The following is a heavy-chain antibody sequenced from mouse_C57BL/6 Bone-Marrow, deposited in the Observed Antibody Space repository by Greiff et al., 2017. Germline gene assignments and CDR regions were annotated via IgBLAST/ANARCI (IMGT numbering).Heavy chain of an antibody. Sequence: VHLVESGAELARPGASVKLSCKASGYTFTSYGISWVKQRTGQGLEWIGEIYPRSGSTNYNEKFKSKATLTADKSSSTAYMELRSLTSEDSAVDFCARVEIRLPFAYWGQGTLVTVSA. CDR1: GYTFTSYG. CDR3: ARVEIRLPFAY. D-gene: IGHD3-2*02. J-gene: IGHJ3*01. V-gene: IGHV1-81*01. CDR2: IYPRSGST.